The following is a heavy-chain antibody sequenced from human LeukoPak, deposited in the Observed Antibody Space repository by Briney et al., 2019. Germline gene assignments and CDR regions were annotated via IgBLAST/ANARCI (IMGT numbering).Heavy chain of an antibody. CDR2: ISSSSSYT. D-gene: IGHD4-17*01. V-gene: IGHV3-21*01. Sequence: GGSLRLSCAASGFTFSSYSMNWVRQAPGKGLEWVSSISSSSSYTYYADSVKGRFTISRDNAKNSLYLQMNSLRAEDTAVYYCARGGGDYGFDYWGQGTLVTVSP. J-gene: IGHJ4*02. CDR3: ARGGGDYGFDY. CDR1: GFTFSSYS.